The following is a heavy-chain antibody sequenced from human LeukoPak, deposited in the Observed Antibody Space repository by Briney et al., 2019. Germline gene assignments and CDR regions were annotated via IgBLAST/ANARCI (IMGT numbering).Heavy chain of an antibody. J-gene: IGHJ4*02. CDR2: ISSSGSTT. Sequence: GGSLRLSCAASGFTFSSFEMNWVRQAPGKGLEWVSYISSSGSTTYYAGSVKGRFTISRDNAKNSLNLQMNSLRAEDTAVYYCARDSGYSGYSDYWGQGTLVTVSS. V-gene: IGHV3-48*03. D-gene: IGHD5-12*01. CDR3: ARDSGYSGYSDY. CDR1: GFTFSSFE.